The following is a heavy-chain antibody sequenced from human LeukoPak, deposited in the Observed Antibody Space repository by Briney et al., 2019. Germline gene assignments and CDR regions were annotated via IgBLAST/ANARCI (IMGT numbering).Heavy chain of an antibody. V-gene: IGHV1-18*01. CDR3: ARENLGYCTNGVCYSTWFDP. J-gene: IGHJ5*02. D-gene: IGHD2-8*01. CDR1: GYTFTTYG. CDR2: ISAYNGNT. Sequence: GASVKVSCKASGYTFTTYGISWVRQAPGQGLEWMGCISAYNGNTHYAQKLQGRVTMTTDTTTSTDYMELRSLRSDDTAVYYCARENLGYCTNGVCYSTWFDPWGQGTLVTVSS.